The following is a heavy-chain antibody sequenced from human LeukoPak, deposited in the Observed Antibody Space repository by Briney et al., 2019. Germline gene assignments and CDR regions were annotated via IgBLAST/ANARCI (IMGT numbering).Heavy chain of an antibody. CDR1: GDFISRYY. Sequence: PSETLSLTCTVSGDFISRYYWGWIRQPPGKGLEWIGGISSSGNTYYNPSLKSRITISIDTSKNHFSLKLSSVTAADTAVYYCARLGAGPTYYDFWSGYSSFYFDYWGQGTLVTVSS. D-gene: IGHD3-3*01. J-gene: IGHJ4*02. CDR2: ISSSGNT. CDR3: ARLGAGPTYYDFWSGYSSFYFDY. V-gene: IGHV4-39*02.